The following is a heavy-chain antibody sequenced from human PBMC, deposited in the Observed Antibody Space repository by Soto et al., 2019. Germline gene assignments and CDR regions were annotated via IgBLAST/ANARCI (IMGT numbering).Heavy chain of an antibody. CDR3: TSIAARPGGY. CDR2: IRSKANSYAT. J-gene: IGHJ4*02. CDR1: GFTFSGSA. D-gene: IGHD6-6*01. Sequence: GGSLRLSCAASGFTFSGSAMHWVRQASGKGLEWVGRIRSKANSYATAYAASVKGRFTISRDDSKNTAYLQMNSLKTEDTAVYYCTSIAARPGGYWGQGTLVTVSS. V-gene: IGHV3-73*01.